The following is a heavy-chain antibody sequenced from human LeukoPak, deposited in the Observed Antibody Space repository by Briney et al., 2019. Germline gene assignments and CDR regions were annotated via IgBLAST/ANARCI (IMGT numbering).Heavy chain of an antibody. V-gene: IGHV4-59*01. CDR1: GGSISSYY. D-gene: IGHD3-3*01. Sequence: SETLSLTCTVSGGSISSYYWSWIRQPPGKGLESIGYIYYSGNTNYNPSLKSRVTISVDTSKNQFSLKLSSVTAADTAVYYCAREHITVFGDGTDWYFDLWGRGTLVTVSS. J-gene: IGHJ2*01. CDR3: AREHITVFGDGTDWYFDL. CDR2: IYYSGNT.